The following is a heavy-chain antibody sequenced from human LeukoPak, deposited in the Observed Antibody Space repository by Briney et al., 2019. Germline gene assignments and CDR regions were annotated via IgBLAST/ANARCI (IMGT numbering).Heavy chain of an antibody. CDR3: ASYHCGGDCYSIEALDI. CDR2: IIPVFGTP. Sequence: ASVKVSCKASGGTFTSFAFSRVRQAPGQGLEWMGGIIPVFGTPDKAQKFQGRVTITTDESSNTAYMELSSLSSEDTAIYYCASYHCGGDCYSIEALDIWGQGTTVIVSS. CDR1: GGTFTSFA. V-gene: IGHV1-69*05. D-gene: IGHD2-21*01. J-gene: IGHJ3*02.